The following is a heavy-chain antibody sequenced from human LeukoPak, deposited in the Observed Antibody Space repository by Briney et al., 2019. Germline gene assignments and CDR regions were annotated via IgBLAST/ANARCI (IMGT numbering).Heavy chain of an antibody. CDR2: IYYSGGT. CDR3: ARRRDVDRGYDFWSGYSYYFDY. CDR1: GGSISSSSYY. D-gene: IGHD3-3*01. Sequence: SETLSLTCTVSGGSISSSSYYWGWIRQPPGKGLEWIGSIYYSGGTYYNPSLKSRVTISVDTSKNQFSLKLSSVTAADTAVYYCARRRDVDRGYDFWSGYSYYFDYWGQGTLVTVPS. J-gene: IGHJ4*02. V-gene: IGHV4-39*01.